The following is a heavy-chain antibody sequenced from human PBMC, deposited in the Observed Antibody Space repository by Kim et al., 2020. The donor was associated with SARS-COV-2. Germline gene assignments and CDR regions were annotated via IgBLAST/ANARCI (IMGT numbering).Heavy chain of an antibody. J-gene: IGHJ4*02. CDR2: IYSGGST. CDR1: GFTVSSNY. Sequence: GGSLRLSCAASGFTVSSNYMSWVRQAPGKGLEWVSVIYSGGSTYYADSVKGRFTISRDNSKNTLYLQMNSLRAEDPAVYYCARALTGYAGTVFGYWGQGTLVTVSS. D-gene: IGHD3-9*01. CDR3: ARALTGYAGTVFGY. V-gene: IGHV3-66*01.